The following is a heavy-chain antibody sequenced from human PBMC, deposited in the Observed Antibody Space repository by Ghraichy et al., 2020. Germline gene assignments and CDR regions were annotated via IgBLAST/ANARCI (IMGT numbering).Heavy chain of an antibody. J-gene: IGHJ4*02. CDR2: IYHDGNT. D-gene: IGHD3-22*01. Sequence: SETLSLTCTVSGGSISSSSYHWGWIRQPPGKGLEWIGNIYHDGNTFYNPFLKSRVTISVDTSKNQFSLNMRSVTAADTAVYYGARLDYYYDNSGPFDFDYWGQGTLVTVSS. V-gene: IGHV4-39*01. CDR1: GGSISSSSYH. CDR3: ARLDYYYDNSGPFDFDY.